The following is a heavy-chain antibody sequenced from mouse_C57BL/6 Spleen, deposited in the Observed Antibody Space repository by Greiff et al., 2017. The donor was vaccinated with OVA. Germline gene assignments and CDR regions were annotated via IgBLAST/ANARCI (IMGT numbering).Heavy chain of an antibody. CDR2: IHPNSGST. V-gene: IGHV1-64*01. D-gene: IGHD1-1*01. CDR3: ARDYYGTVPDY. J-gene: IGHJ2*01. CDR1: GYTFTSYW. Sequence: QVQLQQPGAELVQPGASVTLSCKASGYTFTSYWMHWVKQRPGQGLEWIGMIHPNSGSTNYNEKFKSKATLTVDKSSSTAYMQLSSLTSEDSAVYYCARDYYGTVPDYWGQGTTLTVSS.